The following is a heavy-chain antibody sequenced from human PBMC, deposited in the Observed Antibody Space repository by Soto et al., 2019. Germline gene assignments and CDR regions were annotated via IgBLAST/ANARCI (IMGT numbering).Heavy chain of an antibody. D-gene: IGHD4-17*01. CDR1: GFTFSSYG. J-gene: IGHJ6*02. CDR2: IWYDGSNK. V-gene: IGHV3-33*01. Sequence: GGSLRLSCAASGFTFSSYGMHWVRQAPGKGLEWVAVIWYDGSNKYYADSVKGRFTISRDNSKNTLYLQMNSLRAEDTAVYYCARSDRRALPDYGDYVGYYYYYGMDVWGQGTTVTVSS. CDR3: ARSDRRALPDYGDYVGYYYYYGMDV.